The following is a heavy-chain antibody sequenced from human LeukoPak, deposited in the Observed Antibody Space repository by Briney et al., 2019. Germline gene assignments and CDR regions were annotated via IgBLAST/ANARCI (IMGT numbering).Heavy chain of an antibody. CDR3: ARDRDYSGYELDY. D-gene: IGHD5-12*01. J-gene: IGHJ4*02. CDR1: GFTVSNSY. V-gene: IGHV3-66*01. Sequence: GGSLRLSCAASGFTVSNSYMNWVRQAPGKGLEWVSLIYSGGGTYYADSVKGRFTISRDNSKNTLYLQMNSLRAEDTAVYYCARDRDYSGYELDYWGQGTLVTVSS. CDR2: IYSGGGT.